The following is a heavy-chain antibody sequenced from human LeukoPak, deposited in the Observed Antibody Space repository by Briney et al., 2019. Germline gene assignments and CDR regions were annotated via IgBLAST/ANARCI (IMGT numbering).Heavy chain of an antibody. CDR1: GFXFSSXG. J-gene: IGHJ4*02. CDR3: ARDRVITFGGVIVSRGFDY. V-gene: IGHV3-33*01. D-gene: IGHD3-16*02. CDR2: XWYXGSNK. Sequence: GGSLRLSCAASGFXFSSXGXXWVXXAPXKXXEXVAXXWYXGSNKYYADSVKGRFTISRDNSKNTLYLQMNSLRAEDTAVYYCARDRVITFGGVIVSRGFDYWGQGTLVTVSS.